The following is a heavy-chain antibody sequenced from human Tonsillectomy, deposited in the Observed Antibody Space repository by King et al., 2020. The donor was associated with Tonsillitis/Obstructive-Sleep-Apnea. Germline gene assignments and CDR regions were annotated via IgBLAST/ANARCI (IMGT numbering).Heavy chain of an antibody. V-gene: IGHV4-34*01. CDR1: GGSFSGYY. CDR2: IKHLGST. D-gene: IGHD2-15*01. J-gene: IGHJ4*02. CDR3: ARVELPVIVLVAPTPSYFGC. Sequence: VQLQQWGAGLLKPSETLSLTCAVYGGSFSGYYSTWIRQPPGKGLEWIGNIKHLGSTNYNPSLKSRVTISVDTSKNQFSLKLSSVTAADTAIYYCARVELPVIVLVAPTPSYFGCWGRGTLVTVSS.